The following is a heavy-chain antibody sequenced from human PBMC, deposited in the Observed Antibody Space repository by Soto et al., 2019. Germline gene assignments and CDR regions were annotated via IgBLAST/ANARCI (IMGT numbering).Heavy chain of an antibody. Sequence: TSETLSLTCAVYGGSFSGYYWTWIRQTPGKGLKWIGQINHSGSSIYNPSLKNRVTISTMSNNKFSLELSSVTAADTAVYYCTRGLFSGSSYSGSWYYFDSWGQGTMVTISS. J-gene: IGHJ4*02. V-gene: IGHV4-34*01. CDR2: INHSGSS. D-gene: IGHD1-26*01. CDR3: TRGLFSGSSYSGSWYYFDS. CDR1: GGSFSGYY.